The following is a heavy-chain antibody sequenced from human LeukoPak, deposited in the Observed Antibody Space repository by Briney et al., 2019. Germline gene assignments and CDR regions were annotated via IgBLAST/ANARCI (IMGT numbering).Heavy chain of an antibody. Sequence: GGSLRLSCAASGFTFSNAWMSWVRQAPGKGLEWVGRIKSKTDGGTTDYAAPVKGRFTISRDDSKNTLYLQMNSLKTEDTAVYYYTAVPIVVVPAAMIYYFDYWGQGTLVTVSS. D-gene: IGHD2-2*01. CDR2: IKSKTDGGTT. CDR1: GFTFSNAW. J-gene: IGHJ4*02. CDR3: TAVPIVVVPAAMIYYFDY. V-gene: IGHV3-15*01.